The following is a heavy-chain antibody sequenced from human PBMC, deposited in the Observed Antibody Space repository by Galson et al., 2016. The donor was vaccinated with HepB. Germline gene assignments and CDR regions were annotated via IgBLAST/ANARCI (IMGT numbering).Heavy chain of an antibody. V-gene: IGHV3-30*18. Sequence: SLRLSCAASGFSISRYGMHWVRQAPDKGLEWVAVISYDGRNAYYGDSVKGRFTISRDNSKNTVYLQINSLRPEDTAVYHCAKGWVECLVQDYFDYWGQGTLVTVSP. J-gene: IGHJ4*02. D-gene: IGHD6-19*01. CDR1: GFSISRYG. CDR2: ISYDGRNA. CDR3: AKGWVECLVQDYFDY.